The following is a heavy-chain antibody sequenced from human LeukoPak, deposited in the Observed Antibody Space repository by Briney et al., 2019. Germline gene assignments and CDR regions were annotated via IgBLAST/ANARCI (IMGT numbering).Heavy chain of an antibody. V-gene: IGHV3-33*01. D-gene: IGHD5-24*01. CDR1: GFTFSSYG. J-gene: IGHJ3*02. CDR3: ARSRDGYNSDDAFDI. CDR2: IWYDGSNK. Sequence: PGRSLRLSCAASGFTFSSYGMHWVRQAPGKGLEWVAVIWYDGSNKYYADSVKGRFTISRDNSKNTLYLQMNSLRAEDTAVYYCARSRDGYNSDDAFDIWGQGTMVNVSS.